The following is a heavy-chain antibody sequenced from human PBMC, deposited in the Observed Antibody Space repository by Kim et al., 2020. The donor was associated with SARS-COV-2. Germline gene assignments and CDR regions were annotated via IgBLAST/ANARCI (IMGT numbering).Heavy chain of an antibody. V-gene: IGHV5-10-1*01. Sequence: GESLKISCKGSGYSFTSYWISWVRQMPGKGLEWMGRIDPSDSYTNYSPSFQGHVTISADKSISTAYLQWSSLKASDTAMYYCARRQSSSWHDLFDYWGQGNLVTVSS. CDR2: IDPSDSYT. J-gene: IGHJ4*02. CDR3: ARRQSSSWHDLFDY. D-gene: IGHD6-13*01. CDR1: GYSFTSYW.